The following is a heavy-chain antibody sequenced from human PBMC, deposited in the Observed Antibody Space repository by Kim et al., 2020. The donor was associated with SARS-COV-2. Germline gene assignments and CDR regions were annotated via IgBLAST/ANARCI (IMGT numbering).Heavy chain of an antibody. D-gene: IGHD5-12*01. CDR2: ISWNSGSI. V-gene: IGHV3-9*01. J-gene: IGHJ4*02. CDR1: GFTFDDYA. Sequence: GGSLRLSCAASGFTFDDYAMHWVRQAPGKGLEWVSGISWNSGSIGYADSVKGRFTISRDNAKNSLYLQMNSLRAEDTALYYCAKSTGVATTDGDFDYWGQGTLVTVSS. CDR3: AKSTGVATTDGDFDY.